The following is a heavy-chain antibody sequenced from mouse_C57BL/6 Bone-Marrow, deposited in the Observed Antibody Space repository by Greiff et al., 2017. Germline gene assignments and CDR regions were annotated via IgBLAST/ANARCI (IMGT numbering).Heavy chain of an antibody. CDR1: GYTFTDYY. V-gene: IGHV1-19*01. D-gene: IGHD2-4*01. Sequence: EVKLQESGPVLVKPGASVKMSCKASGYTFTDYYMNWVKQSHGKSLEWIGVINPSNGGTSYNQKFKGKATLTVDKSSSTGYMELNILTSEDSAVYDCASASYDYDGDWGQGTTLTVSS. CDR2: INPSNGGT. CDR3: ASASYDYDGD. J-gene: IGHJ2*01.